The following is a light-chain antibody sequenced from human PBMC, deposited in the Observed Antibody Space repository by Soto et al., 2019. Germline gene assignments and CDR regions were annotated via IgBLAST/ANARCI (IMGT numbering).Light chain of an antibody. Sequence: DIQMTQSPSSLSASVGDRVSMTCLASQSISDYLNWYQQKPGKAPKLLIYAASSLQSGVPSRFSGSGSGTDFTLTISSLQPEDFETYYCQQSYRTAVTFGQGTTVDIK. V-gene: IGKV1-39*01. CDR2: AAS. J-gene: IGKJ1*01. CDR1: QSISDY. CDR3: QQSYRTAVT.